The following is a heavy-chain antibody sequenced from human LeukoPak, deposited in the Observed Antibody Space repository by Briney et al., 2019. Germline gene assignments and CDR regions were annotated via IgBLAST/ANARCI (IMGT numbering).Heavy chain of an antibody. Sequence: SETLSLTCTVSGDSIISYYWSWIRQPAGKGLEWTGRIHASGDTNYNPSLKSRVTMSVDTSKHQFSLKLSSVTAADTAVYYCARGPRIAAGDTVDYWGQGTLVTVSS. J-gene: IGHJ4*02. D-gene: IGHD6-13*01. V-gene: IGHV4-4*07. CDR2: IHASGDT. CDR3: ARGPRIAAGDTVDY. CDR1: GDSIISYY.